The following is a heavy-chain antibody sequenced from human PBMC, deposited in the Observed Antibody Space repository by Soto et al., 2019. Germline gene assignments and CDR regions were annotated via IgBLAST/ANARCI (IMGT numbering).Heavy chain of an antibody. Sequence: QVHLVQSGAEMKKPGSSVKVACKSSGGTFRSLSFSWVRQAPGQGLEWMGGIIAMLGVEKYAQKFQGRLTINPDQSTNTAFLDLSSLRSEDTAVYFCPRDLVAVDIDSWGQGTLVTVS. CDR3: PRDLVAVDIDS. V-gene: IGHV1-69*09. D-gene: IGHD5-12*01. CDR2: IIAMLGVE. J-gene: IGHJ4*02. CDR1: GGTFRSLS.